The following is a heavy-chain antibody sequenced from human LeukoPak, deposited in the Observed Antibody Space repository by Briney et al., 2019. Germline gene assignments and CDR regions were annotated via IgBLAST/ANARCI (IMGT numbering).Heavy chain of an antibody. CDR1: GFIFSDYY. J-gene: IGHJ4*02. CDR2: ISGSGSDT. V-gene: IGHV3-11*06. CDR3: ARVGSIAAAGTPDY. Sequence: GGSLRLSCAASGFIFSDYYMTWIRQAPGKGMEWLSYISGSGSDTNYADSVKGRFTTSRDNAKNSLYLQMNSLRAEDTAVYYCARVGSIAAAGTPDYWGQGTLVTVSS. D-gene: IGHD6-13*01.